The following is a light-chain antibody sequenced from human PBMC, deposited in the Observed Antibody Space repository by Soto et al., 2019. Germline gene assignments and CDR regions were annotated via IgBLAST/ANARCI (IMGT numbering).Light chain of an antibody. J-gene: IGKJ1*01. CDR1: QSISSY. CDR3: QQSYSTPWT. CDR2: AAS. V-gene: IGKV1-39*01. Sequence: DIQMTQSLSSLSASVGDRVTITCRASQSISSYLNWHQQKPGKAPKLLIYAASSLQSGVTSRFSGSGSGTDFTLTISSLQPEDFATYYCQQSYSTPWTFGQGTKVDSK.